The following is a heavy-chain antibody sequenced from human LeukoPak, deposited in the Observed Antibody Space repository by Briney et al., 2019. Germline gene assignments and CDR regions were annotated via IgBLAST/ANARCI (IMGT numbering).Heavy chain of an antibody. D-gene: IGHD3-9*01. CDR3: ANLNYDILTGYYRDFDY. J-gene: IGHJ4*02. V-gene: IGHV3-23*01. Sequence: DSVKGRFTISRDNSKNTLYLQMNSLRAEDTAVYYCANLNYDILTGYYRDFDYWGQGTLVTVSS.